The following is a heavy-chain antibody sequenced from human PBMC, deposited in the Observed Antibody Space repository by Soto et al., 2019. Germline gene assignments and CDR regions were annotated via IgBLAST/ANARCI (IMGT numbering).Heavy chain of an antibody. J-gene: IGHJ4*02. CDR1: GYTFTGYY. CDR3: ARGQNAKYYYDSSGYHPLSL. CDR2: INPNSGGT. V-gene: IGHV1-2*04. Sequence: GASVKVSCKASGYTFTGYYMHWVRQAPGQGLEWMGWINPNSGGTNYAQEFQGWVTMTRDTSISTAYMELSRLRSDDTAVYYCARGQNAKYYYDSSGYHPLSLWGQGTLVTVSS. D-gene: IGHD3-22*01.